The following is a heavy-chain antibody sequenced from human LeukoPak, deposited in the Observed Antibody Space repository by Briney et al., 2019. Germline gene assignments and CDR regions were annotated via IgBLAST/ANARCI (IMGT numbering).Heavy chain of an antibody. V-gene: IGHV3-74*01. CDR3: ARDRRTYYYDSSGSDDAFDI. CDR2: INSDGSST. J-gene: IGHJ3*02. CDR1: GFTFSSYW. D-gene: IGHD3-22*01. Sequence: PGGSLRLSCAASGFTFSSYWMHWVRHAPGKGLVWVSRINSDGSSTSYADSVKGRFTISRDNAKNTLYLQMNSLRAEDTAVYYCARDRRTYYYDSSGSDDAFDIWGQGTMVTVSS.